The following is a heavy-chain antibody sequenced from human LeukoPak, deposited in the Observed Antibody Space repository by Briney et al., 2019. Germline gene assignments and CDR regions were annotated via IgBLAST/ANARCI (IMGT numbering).Heavy chain of an antibody. Sequence: GGSLRLSCAASGFTFSNAWMSWVRQAPGKGLEWVGLIKSKTDGGTTDYAAPVKGRFTFSRDDSKNTLYLQMNSLKTEDTAVYYCTILGYCTNGVCPTHYCWGQGTLVTVSS. V-gene: IGHV3-15*01. CDR2: IKSKTDGGTT. CDR1: GFTFSNAW. D-gene: IGHD2-8*01. J-gene: IGHJ4*02. CDR3: TILGYCTNGVCPTHYC.